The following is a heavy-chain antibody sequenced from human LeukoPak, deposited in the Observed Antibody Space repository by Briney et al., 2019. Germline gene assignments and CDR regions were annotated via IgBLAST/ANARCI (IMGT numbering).Heavy chain of an antibody. J-gene: IGHJ4*02. V-gene: IGHV3-74*01. D-gene: IGHD3-10*01. Sequence: SGGSLRLSCAASGFTFSDYWMHWVRQAPGKGLVWVSRISSDGSRVTYADSVKGRFTISRDNAKNTLYLQMNSLRAEDTAVYYCARGPYGSGSYHDYWGQGTLVTVSS. CDR3: ARGPYGSGSYHDY. CDR2: ISSDGSRV. CDR1: GFTFSDYW.